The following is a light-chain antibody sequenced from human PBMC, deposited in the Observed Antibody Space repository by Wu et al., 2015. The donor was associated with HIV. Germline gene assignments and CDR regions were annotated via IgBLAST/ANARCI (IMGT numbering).Light chain of an antibody. CDR3: QHYGSSQWT. J-gene: IGKJ1*01. CDR1: QSLSSRN. Sequence: EIVLTQSPGTLSLSPGERATLSCRASQSLSSRNLAWYRQTPGQPPRLLMYGASSRATGIPDRFSGSGSGTDFTLTITRLEPEDFAVYYCQHYGSSQWTFGQG. V-gene: IGKV3-20*01. CDR2: GAS.